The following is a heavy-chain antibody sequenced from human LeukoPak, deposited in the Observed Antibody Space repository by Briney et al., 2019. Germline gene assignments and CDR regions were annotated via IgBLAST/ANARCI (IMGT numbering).Heavy chain of an antibody. CDR3: ASYDYGDYGAFDI. CDR2: INPNSGGT. J-gene: IGHJ3*02. CDR1: GYTFTGYY. V-gene: IGHV1-2*02. D-gene: IGHD4-17*01. Sequence: EASVKVSCKASGYTFTGYYMHWVRQAPGQGLEWMGWINPNSGGTNYAQKFQGRVTMTRDTSISTAYMELSRLRSYDTAVYYCASYDYGDYGAFDIWGQWTMVTVSS.